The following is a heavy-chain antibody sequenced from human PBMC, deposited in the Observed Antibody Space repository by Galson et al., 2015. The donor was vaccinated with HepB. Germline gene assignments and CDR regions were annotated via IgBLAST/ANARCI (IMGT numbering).Heavy chain of an antibody. V-gene: IGHV3-33*01. CDR3: ARRGYSKGMDV. CDR1: GFNFSRYG. J-gene: IGHJ6*02. D-gene: IGHD6-13*01. CDR2: IWFDGSNK. Sequence: SLRLSCAASGFNFSRYGMHWVRQAPGKGLQWVALIWFDGSNKYSADSVKGRFTISRDNSNNTLYLQMNSLRAGDTAVYYCARRGYSKGMDVWGQGTAVIVSS.